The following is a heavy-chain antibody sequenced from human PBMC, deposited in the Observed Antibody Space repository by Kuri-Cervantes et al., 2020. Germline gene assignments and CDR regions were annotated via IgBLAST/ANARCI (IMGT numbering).Heavy chain of an antibody. V-gene: IGHV1-69*13. J-gene: IGHJ4*02. CDR3: ARGFRAVAGTIDY. CDR1: GGTFSSYA. D-gene: IGHD6-19*01. CDR2: IIPIFGTA. Sequence: SVKVSCKASGGTFSSYAISWVRQAPGQGLEWMGGIIPIFGTANYAQKFQGRVTITADESTSTAYMELSSLRSEDTAVYYCARGFRAVAGTIDYWGQGTLVTVSS.